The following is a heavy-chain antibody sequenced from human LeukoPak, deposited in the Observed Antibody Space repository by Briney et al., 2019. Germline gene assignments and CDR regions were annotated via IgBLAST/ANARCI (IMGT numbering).Heavy chain of an antibody. CDR2: IYYSGST. V-gene: IGHV4-59*01. J-gene: IGHJ3*01. CDR3: ARDYYDSSGYIAFDL. D-gene: IGHD3-22*01. CDR1: GGSISSYY. Sequence: SETLSLTCTVSGGSISSYYWSWIRQPPGKGLEWIGYIYYSGSTNYNPSLKSRVTISVDTSKNQFSLKLSSVTAADTAVYYCARDYYDSSGYIAFDLWGQGTMVTVSS.